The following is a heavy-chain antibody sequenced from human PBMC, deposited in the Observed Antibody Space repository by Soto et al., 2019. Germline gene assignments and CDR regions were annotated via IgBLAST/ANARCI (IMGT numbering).Heavy chain of an antibody. V-gene: IGHV3-23*01. Sequence: GGSLRLSCAASGFTFSSYAMSWVRQAPGKGLEWVSAISGSGGSTYYADSVKGRFTISRDNSKNTLYLQMNSLRAEDTAVYYCTKILYSSGYYFDYWGQGTLVTVSS. CDR2: ISGSGGST. D-gene: IGHD3-22*01. J-gene: IGHJ4*02. CDR3: TKILYSSGYYFDY. CDR1: GFTFSSYA.